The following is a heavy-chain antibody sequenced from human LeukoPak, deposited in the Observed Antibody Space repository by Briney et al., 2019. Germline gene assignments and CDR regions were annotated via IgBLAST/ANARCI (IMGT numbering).Heavy chain of an antibody. CDR2: IYHSGST. CDR3: ARDGAAAGTGSYDY. Sequence: SETLSLTCTVPGYSISSGYYWGWIRQPPGKGLEWIGSIYHSGSTYYNPSLKSRVTISVDTSKNQFSLKLSSVTAADTAVYYCARDGAAAGTGSYDYRGQGTLVTVSS. D-gene: IGHD6-13*01. CDR1: GYSISSGYY. V-gene: IGHV4-38-2*02. J-gene: IGHJ4*02.